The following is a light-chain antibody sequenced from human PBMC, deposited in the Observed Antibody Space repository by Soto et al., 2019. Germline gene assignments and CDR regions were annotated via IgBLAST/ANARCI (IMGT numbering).Light chain of an antibody. V-gene: IGKV1-39*01. Sequence: DIQMTQSPSSLSASVGDRVTITCRASQSISSYLNWYQQKPGKAPKLLIYAASSLQSGVPSRFSGCGSGTDFTLTISSLQPEDFATYYCQQRYSTGFTFGPGTKVDIK. J-gene: IGKJ3*01. CDR2: AAS. CDR1: QSISSY. CDR3: QQRYSTGFT.